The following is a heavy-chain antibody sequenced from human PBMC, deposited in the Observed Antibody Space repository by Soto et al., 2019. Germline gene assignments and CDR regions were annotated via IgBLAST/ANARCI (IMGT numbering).Heavy chain of an antibody. J-gene: IGHJ6*02. V-gene: IGHV3-30-3*01. Sequence: QVQLVESGGGVVQPGRSLRLSCAASGFTFSSYAMHWVRQAPGKGLEWVAVISYDGSNKYYADSVKGRFTISRDNSKNTLYLQMNSLRAEDTAVYYCARDILPSLAARRHYYYGMDVWGQGTTVTVSS. CDR3: ARDILPSLAARRHYYYGMDV. CDR2: ISYDGSNK. D-gene: IGHD3-9*01. CDR1: GFTFSSYA.